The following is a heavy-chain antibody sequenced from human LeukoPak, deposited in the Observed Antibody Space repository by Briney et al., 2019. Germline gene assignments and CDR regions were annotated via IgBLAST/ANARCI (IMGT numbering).Heavy chain of an antibody. D-gene: IGHD3-22*01. J-gene: IGHJ4*02. CDR3: ARDPDYYDSYYFDY. CDR1: GYSISSGYY. CDR2: IYHSGST. V-gene: IGHV4-38-2*02. Sequence: SETLSLTCTVSGYSISSGYYWGWIRQPPGKGLEWIGSIYHSGSTYYNPSLKSRVTISVDTSKNQFSLKLSSVTAADTAVYYCARDPDYYDSYYFDYWGQGTLVTVSS.